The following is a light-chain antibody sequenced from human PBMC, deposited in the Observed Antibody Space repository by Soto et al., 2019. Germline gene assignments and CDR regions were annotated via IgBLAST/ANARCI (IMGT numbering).Light chain of an antibody. CDR3: SSYTSSSVV. J-gene: IGLJ2*01. Sequence: QSALTQPASVSGSTGQSITISCTGTSSDVGGYNYVSWYQQHPGKYPKLMIYDVSNRPSGVSNRFSGSKSGNTASLTISGLQAEDEADYYCSSYTSSSVVFGGGTKLTVL. CDR1: SSDVGGYNY. CDR2: DVS. V-gene: IGLV2-14*01.